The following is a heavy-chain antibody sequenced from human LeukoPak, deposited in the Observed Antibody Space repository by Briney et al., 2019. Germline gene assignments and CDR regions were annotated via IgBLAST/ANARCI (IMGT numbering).Heavy chain of an antibody. CDR1: VGSVSGYY. Sequence: PSETLSLTCTVSVGSVSGYYWSWIRQPPGKGLEWIGYIYYSGSTNYNPSLKSRVTISVDTSKNQFSLKLSSVTAADTAVYYCARRGETYCGGDCYSDWFDPWGQGTLVTVSS. J-gene: IGHJ5*02. V-gene: IGHV4-59*02. D-gene: IGHD2-21*02. CDR2: IYYSGST. CDR3: ARRGETYCGGDCYSDWFDP.